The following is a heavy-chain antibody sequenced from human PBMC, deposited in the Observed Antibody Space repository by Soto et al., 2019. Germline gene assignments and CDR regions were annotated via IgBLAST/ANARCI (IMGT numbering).Heavy chain of an antibody. CDR1: GGSISSYY. J-gene: IGHJ4*01. V-gene: IGHV4-4*07. D-gene: IGHD6-19*01. CDR2: IYTSGST. CDR3: ARVHVMVVDGSTFDD. Sequence: PSETLSLTCTVSGGSISSYYWSWIRQPAGKGLEWIGRIYTSGSTNYNPSLKSRVTMSVDTSKNQFSLKLSSVTAADTAVYYCARVHVMVVDGSTFDDWGHGTLVTVAS.